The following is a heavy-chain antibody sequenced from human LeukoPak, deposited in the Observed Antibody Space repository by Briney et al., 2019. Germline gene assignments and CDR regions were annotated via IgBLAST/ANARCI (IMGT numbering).Heavy chain of an antibody. CDR1: GYTFTSYD. CDR3: ARGGHNWNYGDP. Sequence: ASVTVSCKASGYTFTSYDINWVRQANGQGLEWMGWMNPNSGNTGYAQKFQGRVTMTRNTSISTAYMELSSLRSEDTAVYYCARGGHNWNYGDPWGQGTLVTVSS. V-gene: IGHV1-8*01. D-gene: IGHD1-7*01. J-gene: IGHJ5*02. CDR2: MNPNSGNT.